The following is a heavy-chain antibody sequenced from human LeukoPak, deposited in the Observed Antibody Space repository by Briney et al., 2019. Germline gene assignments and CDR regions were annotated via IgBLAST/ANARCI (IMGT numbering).Heavy chain of an antibody. Sequence: SETLSLTCTVSGGSISTYYWSWVRQPPGKGLEWIGYIYNSGSTNYNPSLKSRVTISVDTSKNQFSLKLSSVTAADTAVYYCARDRGYCSGGSCYRWFDPWGQGTLVTVSS. CDR1: GGSISTYY. V-gene: IGHV4-59*01. CDR3: ARDRGYCSGGSCYRWFDP. J-gene: IGHJ5*02. CDR2: IYNSGST. D-gene: IGHD2-15*01.